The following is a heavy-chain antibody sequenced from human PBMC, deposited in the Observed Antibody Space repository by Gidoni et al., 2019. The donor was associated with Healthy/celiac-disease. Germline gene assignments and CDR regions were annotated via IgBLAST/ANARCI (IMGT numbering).Heavy chain of an antibody. D-gene: IGHD5-18*01. J-gene: IGHJ5*02. CDR3: ASRYLSYGWGEVWFDP. CDR2: ISYDGSNK. CDR1: GFTFSSYA. Sequence: QVQLVESGGGVVQPGRSLRLSCAASGFTFSSYAMHWVRQAPGKGLEWVAVISYDGSNKYYADSVKGRFTISRDNSKNTLYLQMNSLRAEDTAVYYCASRYLSYGWGEVWFDPWGQGTLVTVSS. V-gene: IGHV3-30*01.